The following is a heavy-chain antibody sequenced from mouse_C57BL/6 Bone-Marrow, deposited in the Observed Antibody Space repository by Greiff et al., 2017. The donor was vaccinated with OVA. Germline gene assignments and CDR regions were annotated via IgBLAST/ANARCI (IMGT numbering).Heavy chain of an antibody. CDR2: IYPRSGYT. Sequence: QVQLQQSGAELARPGASVKLSCKASGYTFTSYGISWVKQSPGQGLEWIGEIYPRSGYTYYNEKVKGKVTLTADKSSSTAYMELRQLTSEDSAVYLCARIITTLVDLDYWGQGPTLTVSS. D-gene: IGHD1-1*01. CDR3: ARIITTLVDLDY. CDR1: GYTFTSYG. J-gene: IGHJ2*01. V-gene: IGHV1-81*01.